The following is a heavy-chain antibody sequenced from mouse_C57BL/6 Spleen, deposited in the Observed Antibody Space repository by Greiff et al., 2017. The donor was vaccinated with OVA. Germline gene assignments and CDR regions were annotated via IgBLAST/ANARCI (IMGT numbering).Heavy chain of an antibody. D-gene: IGHD4-1*01. CDR1: GFTFSDYG. CDR3: ARRTGTRYSLDY. J-gene: IGHJ2*01. Sequence: EVKVVESGGGLVKPGGSLKLSCAASGFTFSDYGMHWVRQAPEKGLEWVAYISSGSSTIYYADTVKGRFTISRDNAKNTLFLQMTSLRSEDTAMYYCARRTGTRYSLDYWGQGTTLTVSS. V-gene: IGHV5-17*01. CDR2: ISSGSSTI.